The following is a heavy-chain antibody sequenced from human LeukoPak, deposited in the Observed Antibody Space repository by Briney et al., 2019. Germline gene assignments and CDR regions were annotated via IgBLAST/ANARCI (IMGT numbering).Heavy chain of an antibody. CDR1: GFTFSNSP. CDR3: ARMRISSWNYAIDY. Sequence: GSLRLSCAASGFTFSNSPMTWIRQPPGKGLEWIGEINHSGSTNYNPSLKSRVTISVDTSENQFSLKLSSVTAADTAVYYCARMRISSWNYAIDYWGQGTLVTVSS. CDR2: INHSGST. V-gene: IGHV4-34*01. D-gene: IGHD1-7*01. J-gene: IGHJ4*02.